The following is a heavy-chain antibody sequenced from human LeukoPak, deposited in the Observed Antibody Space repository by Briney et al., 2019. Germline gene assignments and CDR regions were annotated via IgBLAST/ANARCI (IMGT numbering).Heavy chain of an antibody. D-gene: IGHD2/OR15-2a*01. J-gene: IGHJ4*02. Sequence: ASVKVSCKVSGNTFTDLSMNWVRQAPGKGLEWMGGFDPDDVETIYAQKFQGRVTMTEDTSTATAYMDLSSLRPDDTAVYYCATDFYRGRQFDYWGQGTLVTVSS. CDR2: FDPDDVET. CDR1: GNTFTDLS. CDR3: ATDFYRGRQFDY. V-gene: IGHV1-24*01.